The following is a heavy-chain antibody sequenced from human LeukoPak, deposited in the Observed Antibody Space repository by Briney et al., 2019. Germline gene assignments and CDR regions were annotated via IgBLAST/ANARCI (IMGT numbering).Heavy chain of an antibody. CDR1: GGCVSSCGYY. D-gene: IGHD1/OR15-1a*01. Sequence: PSETLSLTCTVSGGCVSSCGYYWSWIRQHPGEGLEWIGYIYYSGTTYYNPSLKSRLTISLDTSKNQFSLKLTSVTAADTAVYYCATAAQNWNNAPYFDFWGQETLVTVSS. J-gene: IGHJ4*02. CDR3: ATAAQNWNNAPYFDF. CDR2: IYYSGTT. V-gene: IGHV4-31*03.